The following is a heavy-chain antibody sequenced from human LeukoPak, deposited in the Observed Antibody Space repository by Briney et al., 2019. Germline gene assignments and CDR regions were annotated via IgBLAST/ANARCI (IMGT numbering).Heavy chain of an antibody. J-gene: IGHJ4*02. CDR1: GGPISSHY. Sequence: SETLSLTCTVSGGPISSHYWSWMRQPPGKGLVGIGCIQNRGNSNFNPSLKTRVTISLHTSKNHFSLALTSVTAADSAMYYCARGRITIFGVITPHFDNWGQGTLVTVSS. CDR2: IQNRGNS. D-gene: IGHD3-3*01. CDR3: ARGRITIFGVITPHFDN. V-gene: IGHV4-59*11.